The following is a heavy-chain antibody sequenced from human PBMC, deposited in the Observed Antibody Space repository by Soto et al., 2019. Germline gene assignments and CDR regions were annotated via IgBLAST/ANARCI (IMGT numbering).Heavy chain of an antibody. D-gene: IGHD1-26*01. Sequence: ASVKVSCKASGYTFTSYGISWVRQAPGQGLEWMGWISAYNGNTNYAQKLQGRVTMTTDTSTSTAYMELRSLRSDDTAVYYCARAYYGSSHHYHVSWFDPWGQGTLVTVS. CDR1: GYTFTSYG. V-gene: IGHV1-18*04. J-gene: IGHJ5*02. CDR2: ISAYNGNT. CDR3: ARAYYGSSHHYHVSWFDP.